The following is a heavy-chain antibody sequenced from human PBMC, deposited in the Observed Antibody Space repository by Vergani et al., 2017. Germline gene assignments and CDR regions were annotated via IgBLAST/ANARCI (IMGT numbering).Heavy chain of an antibody. CDR2: IVVGSGNT. CDR3: ARDWAYQLPYFDY. D-gene: IGHD2-2*01. V-gene: IGHV1-58*02. J-gene: IGHJ4*02. CDR1: GFTFTSSA. Sequence: QMQLVQSGPEVKKPGTSVKVSCKASGFTFTSSAMQWVRQARGQRLEWIGWIVVGSGNTNYAQKFQGRVTMTRDTSISTAYMELSRLRSDDTAVYYCARDWAYQLPYFDYWGQGTLVTVSS.